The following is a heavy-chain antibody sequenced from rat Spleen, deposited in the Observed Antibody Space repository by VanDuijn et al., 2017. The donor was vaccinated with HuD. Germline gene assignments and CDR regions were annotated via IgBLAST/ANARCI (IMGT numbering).Heavy chain of an antibody. CDR1: GFTLSDYN. D-gene: IGHD1-5*01. CDR3: TRLAYRYNSYYFDY. Sequence: EVQLVESGGGLVQPGRSLKVSCAASGFTLSDYNMAWVRQAPKKGLDWVATISHDGSSTYYRDSVKGRFTISRDNAKSTLYLQMNSLRSEDTATYYCTRLAYRYNSYYFDYWGQGVMVTVSS. J-gene: IGHJ2*01. V-gene: IGHV5-7*01. CDR2: ISHDGSST.